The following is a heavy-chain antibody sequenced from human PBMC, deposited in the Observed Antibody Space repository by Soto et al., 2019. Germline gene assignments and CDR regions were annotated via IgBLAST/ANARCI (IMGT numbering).Heavy chain of an antibody. V-gene: IGHV1-18*01. CDR3: AREGEMPYYYYVLDV. D-gene: IGHD3-16*01. Sequence: QVQLVQSGAEVRKPGASVKVSCKASGYNFTTFGISWVRQAPGQGLEWMGWISGYNGHTKYAQKFQARVTMTTATTTSTVSMDLRSLRSDDTAVYYCAREGEMPYYYYVLDVWGQWTTVTVSS. CDR2: ISGYNGHT. CDR1: GYNFTTFG. J-gene: IGHJ6*02.